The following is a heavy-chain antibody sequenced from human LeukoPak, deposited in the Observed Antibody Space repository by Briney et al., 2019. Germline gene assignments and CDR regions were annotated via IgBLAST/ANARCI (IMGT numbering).Heavy chain of an antibody. D-gene: IGHD1-26*01. CDR3: TKGGSYFGWHFDN. CDR1: GFTFDDYT. V-gene: IGHV3-43*01. Sequence: GGSLRLSCAASGFTFDDYTMHWVRQAPGKGLEWVSLITWDGGSTYYGDSVKGRFTISRDNSKNSLYLQMNSLRNEDTALYYCTKGGSYFGWHFDNWGQGTLVTVSS. CDR2: ITWDGGST. J-gene: IGHJ4*02.